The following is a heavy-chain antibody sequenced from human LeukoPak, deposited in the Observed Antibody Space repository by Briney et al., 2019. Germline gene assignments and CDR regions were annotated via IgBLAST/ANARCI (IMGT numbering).Heavy chain of an antibody. CDR2: IYYSGST. V-gene: IGHV4-59*01. J-gene: IGHJ4*02. CDR1: GGSISSYY. D-gene: IGHD2-21*02. Sequence: PSETPSLTCTVSGGSISSYYWSWIRQPPGKGLEWIGYIYYSGSTNYNPSLKSRVTISVDTSKNQFSLKLSSVTAADTAVYYCARGYCGGDCPFGYWGQGTLVTVSS. CDR3: ARGYCGGDCPFGY.